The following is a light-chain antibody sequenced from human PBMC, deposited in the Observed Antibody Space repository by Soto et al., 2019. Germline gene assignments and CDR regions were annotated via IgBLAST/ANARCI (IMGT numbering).Light chain of an antibody. Sequence: DIQMTQSPSSLSASVGYIVTITCRASQIISSYLNWYQQKPGKAPKLLIYAASSLQSGVPSRFSGSGSGTDFTLTISSLQPEDFATYYCQQSYSTPYTFGQGSKVDIK. CDR1: QIISSY. CDR3: QQSYSTPYT. J-gene: IGKJ2*01. CDR2: AAS. V-gene: IGKV1-39*01.